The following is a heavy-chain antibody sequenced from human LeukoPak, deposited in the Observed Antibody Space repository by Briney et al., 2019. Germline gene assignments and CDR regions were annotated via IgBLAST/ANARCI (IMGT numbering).Heavy chain of an antibody. CDR2: INPNSGGT. CDR3: ARDGSGYYGSGSIQRHDAFDI. D-gene: IGHD3-10*01. CDR1: GYTFTGYY. V-gene: IGHV1-2*02. Sequence: ASVKVSCRASGYTFTGYYMHWVRQAPGQGLEWMGWINPNSGGTNYAQKFQGRVTMTRDTSISTAYMELSRLRSDDTAVYYCARDGSGYYGSGSIQRHDAFDIWGQGTMVTVSS. J-gene: IGHJ3*02.